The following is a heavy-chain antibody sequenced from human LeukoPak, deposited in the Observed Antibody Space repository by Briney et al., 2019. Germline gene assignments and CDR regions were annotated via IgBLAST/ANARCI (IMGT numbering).Heavy chain of an antibody. CDR1: GFTFSSYW. CDR3: ARETEMANLDY. CDR2: IKQDGSEK. V-gene: IGHV3-7*04. D-gene: IGHD5-24*01. J-gene: IGHJ4*02. Sequence: PGGSLRLSCTASGFTFSSYWMNWVRQAPGKGLEWVANIKQDGSEKYYVDSVKGRFTISRDNAKKSLYLQMNSLRAEDTAVYYYARETEMANLDYWGQGTLVTVSS.